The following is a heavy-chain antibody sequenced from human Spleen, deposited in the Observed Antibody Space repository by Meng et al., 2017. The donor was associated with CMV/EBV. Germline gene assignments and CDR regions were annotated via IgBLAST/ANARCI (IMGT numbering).Heavy chain of an antibody. J-gene: IGHJ6*02. CDR1: GYPFISYG. V-gene: IGHV1-18*01. Sequence: ASVKVSCKTSGYPFISYGISWVRQAPGQGLERMGWISAYNGNTNYAQKFQGRVTMTTDTSTSTAYMELRSLRSDDTAVYYCARVGHTTIRYGMDVWGQGTTVTVSS. CDR2: ISAYNGNT. CDR3: ARVGHTTIRYGMDV. D-gene: IGHD5-24*01.